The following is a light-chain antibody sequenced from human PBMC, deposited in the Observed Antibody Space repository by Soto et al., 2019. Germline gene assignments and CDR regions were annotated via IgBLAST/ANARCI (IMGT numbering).Light chain of an antibody. CDR2: RTS. CDR1: QSISSN. J-gene: IGKJ4*01. CDR3: QQYNNWPRAT. Sequence: EIVFTPSPAPPSVSPGERATPSCRASQSISSNLAWYQQKPGQAPRLLMFRTSSRATGFPARFSGSGSGTEFNLTISSLQSEDFGVYYCQQYNNWPRATFGGGTKVDIK. V-gene: IGKV3-15*01.